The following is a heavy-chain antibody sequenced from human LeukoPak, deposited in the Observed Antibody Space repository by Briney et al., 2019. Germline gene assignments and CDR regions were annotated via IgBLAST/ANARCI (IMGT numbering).Heavy chain of an antibody. CDR1: GFTFSSYS. CDR2: ISSSSSYI. J-gene: IGHJ4*02. CDR3: TTDLLGNDYGDY. Sequence: GGSLRLSCAASGFTFSSYSMNWVRQAPGKGLEWVSSISSSSSYIYYAGSVKGRFTISRDNAKNSLYLQMNSLKTEDTAVYYCTTDLLGNDYGDYWGQGTLVTVSS. V-gene: IGHV3-21*03.